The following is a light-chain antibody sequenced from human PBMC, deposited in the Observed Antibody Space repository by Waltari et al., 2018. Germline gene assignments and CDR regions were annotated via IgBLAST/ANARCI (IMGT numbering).Light chain of an antibody. V-gene: IGKV1-39*01. J-gene: IGKJ1*01. Sequence: DIQMTQSPSSLSASVGDRVTVTCRASQSISTSLNWYQQKPGEAPKLLSYAASSLQSGFPSRFSGSGSGTDFTRTISSLQPEDFATYYCQQNYNTPPTFGQGTKVEIK. CDR2: AAS. CDR3: QQNYNTPPT. CDR1: QSISTS.